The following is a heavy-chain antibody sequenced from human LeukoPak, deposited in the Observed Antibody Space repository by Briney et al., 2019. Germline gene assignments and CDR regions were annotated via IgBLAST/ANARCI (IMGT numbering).Heavy chain of an antibody. CDR2: INPKSGGT. J-gene: IGHJ4*02. D-gene: IGHD3-22*01. CDR1: GYTFNGYY. CDR3: ARDRSHSSGSYYFDY. Sequence: ASVNVSCKASGYTFNGYYIHCVRQAPGQGLERMGWINPKSGGTNYAQSFEGRVTMTRDTSISTAYMELSRLRSDDTAVYYCARDRSHSSGSYYFDYWGQGTLVTVSS. V-gene: IGHV1-2*02.